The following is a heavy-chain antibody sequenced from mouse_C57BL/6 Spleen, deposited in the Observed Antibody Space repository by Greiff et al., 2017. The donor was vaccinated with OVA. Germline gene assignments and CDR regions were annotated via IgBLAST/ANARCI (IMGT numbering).Heavy chain of an antibody. J-gene: IGHJ3*01. Sequence: EVMLVESGGGLVQPGGSMKLSCAASGFTFSDAWMDWVRQSPEKGLEWVAEIRNKANNHATYYAESVKGRFTISRDDSKSSVYLQMNSLRAEDTGIYYCTRLTTVVPFAYWGQGTLVTVSA. V-gene: IGHV6-6*01. CDR1: GFTFSDAW. CDR2: IRNKANNHAT. D-gene: IGHD1-1*01. CDR3: TRLTTVVPFAY.